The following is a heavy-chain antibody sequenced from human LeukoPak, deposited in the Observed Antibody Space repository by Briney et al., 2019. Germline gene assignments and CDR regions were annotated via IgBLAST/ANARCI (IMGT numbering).Heavy chain of an antibody. Sequence: PGGSLRLSCAASGFTFSSYAMHWVRQAPGKGLEWVAVIPYDGSNKYYADSVKGRFTISRDNSKNTLYLQMNSLRAEDTAVYYCARGDPNSSGWYYFDYWGQGTLVTVSS. CDR3: ARGDPNSSGWYYFDY. J-gene: IGHJ4*02. D-gene: IGHD6-19*01. V-gene: IGHV3-30-3*01. CDR1: GFTFSSYA. CDR2: IPYDGSNK.